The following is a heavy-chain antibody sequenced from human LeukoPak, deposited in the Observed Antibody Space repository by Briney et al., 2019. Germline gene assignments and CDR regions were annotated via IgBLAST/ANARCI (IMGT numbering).Heavy chain of an antibody. CDR3: AKQALYYFDY. CDR2: IYYSGSA. CDR1: GGSISSSSYY. Sequence: SETLSLTCTVSGGSISSSSYYWGWIRQPPGKGLEWIGSIYYSGSAYYNPSLKSRVTISVDTSKNQFSLKLSSVTAADTAVYYCAKQALYYFDYWGQGTLVTVSS. J-gene: IGHJ4*02. V-gene: IGHV4-39*01.